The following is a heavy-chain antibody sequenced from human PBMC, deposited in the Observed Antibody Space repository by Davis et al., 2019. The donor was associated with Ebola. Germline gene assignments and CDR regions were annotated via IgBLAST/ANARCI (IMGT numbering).Heavy chain of an antibody. CDR1: AYTFTGYY. CDR3: ARTPLEWLFKDPFDR. D-gene: IGHD3-3*01. J-gene: IGHJ5*02. Sequence: ASVQVSCNASAYTFTGYYMHWVRQAPGPGLEWMGRINPNRGGTNYAQKFQGRVTMTRDTSISTAYMELSRLRSDDTAVYYCARTPLEWLFKDPFDRWGQGTLVTVSS. V-gene: IGHV1-2*06. CDR2: INPNRGGT.